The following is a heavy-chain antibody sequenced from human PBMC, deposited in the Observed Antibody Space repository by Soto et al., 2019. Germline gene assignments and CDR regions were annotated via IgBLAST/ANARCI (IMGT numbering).Heavy chain of an antibody. V-gene: IGHV3-49*03. CDR2: IRSKAYGGTT. Sequence: GGSLRLSCTASGFTFGDYAMSWFRQAPGKGLEWVGFIRSKAYGGTTEYAASVKGRFTISRDDSKSIAYLQMNSLKTEDTAVYYCTRDAWPANDYGDYDGDYWGQGTLVTVSS. D-gene: IGHD4-17*01. CDR3: TRDAWPANDYGDYDGDY. J-gene: IGHJ4*02. CDR1: GFTFGDYA.